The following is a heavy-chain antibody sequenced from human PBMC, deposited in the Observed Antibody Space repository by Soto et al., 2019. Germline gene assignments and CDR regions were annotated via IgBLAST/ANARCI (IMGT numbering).Heavy chain of an antibody. J-gene: IGHJ3*02. CDR2: INPNSGGT. Sequence: ASVKVSCKASGYTFTGYYMHWVRQAPGQGLEWMGWINPNSGGTNYAQKFQGWVTMTRDTSISTAYMELSRLRSDDTAVYFCARSTIRHAFDIWGQGTVVTVSS. CDR3: ARSTIRHAFDI. CDR1: GYTFTGYY. V-gene: IGHV1-2*04.